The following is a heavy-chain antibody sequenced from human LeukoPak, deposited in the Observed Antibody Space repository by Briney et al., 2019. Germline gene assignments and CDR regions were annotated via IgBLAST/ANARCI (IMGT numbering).Heavy chain of an antibody. V-gene: IGHV3-23*01. CDR2: ISVSGGTT. D-gene: IGHD3-10*01. J-gene: IGHJ4*02. CDR1: GFTFSSYV. CDR3: ARESRLGVPFDY. Sequence: GGSLRLSCAASGFTFSSYVMSWVRQAPGKGLERVSGISVSGGTTYYADSVKGRFTISRDNSKNTLYLQMNSLRAEDTAVYYCARESRLGVPFDYWGQGTPVTVSS.